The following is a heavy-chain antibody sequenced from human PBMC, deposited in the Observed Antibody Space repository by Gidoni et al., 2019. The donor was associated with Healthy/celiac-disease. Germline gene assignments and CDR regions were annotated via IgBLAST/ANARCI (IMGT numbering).Heavy chain of an antibody. D-gene: IGHD6-19*01. J-gene: IGHJ4*02. CDR1: GFTVSSNY. CDR2: NYSGGST. V-gene: IGHV3-53*01. Sequence: EVQLVESGGGLIQPGGSLRLSCAASGFTVSSNYMSWVRQAPGKGLEWVSVNYSGGSTYYADSVKGRFTISRDNSKNTLYLQMNSLRAEDTAVYYCARDLGYSSGWGDYWGQGTLVTVSS. CDR3: ARDLGYSSGWGDY.